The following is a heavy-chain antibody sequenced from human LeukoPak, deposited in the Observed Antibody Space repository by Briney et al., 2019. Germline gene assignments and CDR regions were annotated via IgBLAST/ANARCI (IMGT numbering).Heavy chain of an antibody. V-gene: IGHV3-11*01. D-gene: IGHD3-10*01. CDR3: AAAMVRGVFDP. CDR2: ISSSGSTI. Sequence: GGSLRLSSAASGFTFSDYYMSWIRQAPGKGLEWVSYISSSGSTIYYADSVKGRFTISRDNAKNSLYLQMNSLRAEDTAVYYCAAAMVRGVFDPWGQGTLVTVSS. J-gene: IGHJ5*02. CDR1: GFTFSDYY.